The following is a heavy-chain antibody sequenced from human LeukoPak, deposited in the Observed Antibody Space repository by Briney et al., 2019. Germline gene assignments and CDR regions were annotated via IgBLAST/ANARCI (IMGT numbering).Heavy chain of an antibody. D-gene: IGHD3-10*01. CDR2: IHTSGNT. J-gene: IGHJ4*01. V-gene: IGHV4-61*09. CDR1: GGSISSVNYC. CDR3: AREAITMVREEPFDY. Sequence: PSETLSLTCTVSGGSISSVNYCWSWIRQPAGKGLEWIGHIHTSGNTNYNPSLKSRVTILVDTSKNQFSLKVTSVTAADTAVYYCAREAITMVREEPFDYWGHGSLVTVSS.